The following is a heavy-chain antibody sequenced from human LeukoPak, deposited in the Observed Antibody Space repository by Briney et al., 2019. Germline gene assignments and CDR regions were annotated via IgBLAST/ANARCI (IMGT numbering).Heavy chain of an antibody. CDR2: INHSGST. V-gene: IGHV4-34*01. D-gene: IGHD3-22*01. CDR1: GGSFSGYY. J-gene: IGHJ4*02. Sequence: RPSETLSLTCAVYGGSFSGYYWSWIRQPPGKGLEWIGEINHSGSTNYNPSLKSRVTISVDTSKNQFSLRLNSVTAADTAVYYCARLRPTYYYDSSGLYFDYWGQGTLVTVSS. CDR3: ARLRPTYYYDSSGLYFDY.